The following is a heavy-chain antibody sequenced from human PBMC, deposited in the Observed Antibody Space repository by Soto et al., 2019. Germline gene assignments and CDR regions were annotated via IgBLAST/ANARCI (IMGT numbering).Heavy chain of an antibody. Sequence: QITLKESGPTLVKPTQTLTLTCTFSGFSLSTSGVGVGWIRQPPGKALEWLALIYWDDDKRYSPSLKSRLTLTKDTSKSQVGLTLTDMDPADTATYYSAHRRDSTRDFWSGYYPRSDNWFDPWGQGTLVTVSS. CDR2: IYWDDDK. CDR3: AHRRDSTRDFWSGYYPRSDNWFDP. CDR1: GFSLSTSGVG. J-gene: IGHJ5*02. V-gene: IGHV2-5*02. D-gene: IGHD3-3*01.